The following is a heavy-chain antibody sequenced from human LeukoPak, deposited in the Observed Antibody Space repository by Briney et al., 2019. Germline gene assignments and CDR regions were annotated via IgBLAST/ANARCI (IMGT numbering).Heavy chain of an antibody. CDR1: GFIFSTYD. CDR2: ISYGGGNK. CDR3: VRATAAAATADLDS. J-gene: IGHJ4*02. D-gene: IGHD6-13*01. V-gene: IGHV3-30-3*01. Sequence: GGSLRLSCAASGFIFSTYDMHWVRQAPGKGLEWVAVISYGGGNKYYAESVKGRFTISRDNSKNTLYLQMNSLIPEDTAVYYCVRATAAAATADLDSWGQGTLVTVSS.